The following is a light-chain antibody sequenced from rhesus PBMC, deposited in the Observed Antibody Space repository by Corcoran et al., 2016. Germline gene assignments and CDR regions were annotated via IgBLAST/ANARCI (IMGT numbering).Light chain of an antibody. CDR3: CSYTSSDTYI. CDR1: SSDVGGYNY. V-gene: IGLV2S7*01. Sequence: QAAPTQPPSVSGSPGQSVTISCTGTSSDVGGYNYVSWFQQLPGKAPKLLIYDLSKRPSGVSDRFSGSKSGNTASLTISGLQAEDEADYYCCSYTSSDTYIFGVGTRLTVL. CDR2: DLS. J-gene: IGLJ1*01.